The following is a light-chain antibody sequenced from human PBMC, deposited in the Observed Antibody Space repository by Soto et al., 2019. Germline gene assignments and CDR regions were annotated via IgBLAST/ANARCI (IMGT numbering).Light chain of an antibody. Sequence: QTVVTQEPSFSVSPGRTVTLTCGLSSGSVSTSNYPRWYQQTPGQAPRTLIDSTNTRASRVPDRVSGAILGSKAALTITGAQADFECDYYCVLYMGSGIWVFGGGTQLTVL. CDR2: STN. V-gene: IGLV8-61*01. CDR1: SGSVSTSNY. J-gene: IGLJ7*01. CDR3: VLYMGSGIWV.